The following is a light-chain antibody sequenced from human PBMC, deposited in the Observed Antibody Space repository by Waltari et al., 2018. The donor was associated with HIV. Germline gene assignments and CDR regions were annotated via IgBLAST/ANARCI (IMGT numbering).Light chain of an antibody. J-gene: IGLJ3*02. V-gene: IGLV4-69*01. CDR2: VNSDGSH. CDR1: SGDSSDD. CDR3: QTWATGIQV. Sequence: QLVMTQSHSASASLGATVKLTCTLSSGDSSDDNEWTQKQAETDHRYLMKVNSDGSHNKGDGIPVRFSGSSSGAERYLTISSLQSEDEADYYCQTWATGIQVFGGGTKLTVL.